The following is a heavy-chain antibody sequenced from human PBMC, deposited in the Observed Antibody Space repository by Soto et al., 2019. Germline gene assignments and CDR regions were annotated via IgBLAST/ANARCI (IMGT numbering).Heavy chain of an antibody. Sequence: PGGSLRLSCGASGFTSFSYYSMNWVRQAPGKGLEWVSFISGSGSPIYYADSVRGRFTISRDNAKNSLSLEMNSLRVEDTAVYYCARVRGHSYGYVDYWGQGTLVTVYS. CDR2: ISGSGSPI. CDR3: ARVRGHSYGYVDY. V-gene: IGHV3-48*01. J-gene: IGHJ4*02. CDR1: GFTSFSYYS. D-gene: IGHD5-18*01.